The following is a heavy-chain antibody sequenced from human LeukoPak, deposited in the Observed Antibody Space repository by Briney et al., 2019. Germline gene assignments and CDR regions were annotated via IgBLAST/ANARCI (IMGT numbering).Heavy chain of an antibody. Sequence: ASVKVSCKASGYTFTSYGISWVRQAPGQGLEWMGWISAYNGNTNYAQKLQGRVTMTTDTSTSTAYMELRSLRSDDTAVYYCARRDIVVVPAATQVYYYMDVRGKGTTVTVSS. J-gene: IGHJ6*03. CDR3: ARRDIVVVPAATQVYYYMDV. CDR1: GYTFTSYG. CDR2: ISAYNGNT. V-gene: IGHV1-18*01. D-gene: IGHD2-2*01.